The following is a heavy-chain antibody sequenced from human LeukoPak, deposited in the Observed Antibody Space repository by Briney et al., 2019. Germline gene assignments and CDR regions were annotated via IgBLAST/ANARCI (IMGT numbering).Heavy chain of an antibody. CDR2: VYNSGST. V-gene: IGHV4-59*01. J-gene: IGHJ2*01. Sequence: SETLSLTCAVSGGSLSSYYWSWMPQPPGKGLKWIGYVYNSGSTNYNPALKSRDTISLDTSENQFSLKLSSVTSADAAVYYCARGANSPTARYRYFDLWGRGTQVTVSS. CDR1: GGSLSSYY. D-gene: IGHD2-21*01. CDR3: ARGANSPTARYRYFDL.